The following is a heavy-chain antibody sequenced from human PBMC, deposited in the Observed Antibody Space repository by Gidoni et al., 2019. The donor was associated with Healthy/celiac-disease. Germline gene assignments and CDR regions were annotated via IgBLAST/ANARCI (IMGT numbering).Heavy chain of an antibody. V-gene: IGHV3-7*01. D-gene: IGHD2-2*02. CDR2: IKQDGSEK. CDR3: ARDGFGPAAILGVSYYYGMDV. Sequence: EVQMVESGGGLVQPGGSLRRSGAASGSPFSIVCWRWVRQAPGKGLEWVANIKQDGSEKYYVDSVKGRFTISRDNAKNSLYLQMNSLRAEDTAVYYCARDGFGPAAILGVSYYYGMDVWGQGTTVTVSS. CDR1: GSPFSIVC. J-gene: IGHJ6*02.